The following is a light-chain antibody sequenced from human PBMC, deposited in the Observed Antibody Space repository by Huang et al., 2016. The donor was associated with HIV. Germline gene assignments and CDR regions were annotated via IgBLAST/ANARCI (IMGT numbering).Light chain of an antibody. CDR3: QQYNNWLWT. CDR2: DTS. J-gene: IGKJ1*01. CDR1: QSIAGN. Sequence: EIVMTQSPATLSVSPGERATLSCRASQSIAGNLAWYQQNPVQAPRLLIYDTSTRATGVPARFSGRGSGTEFTLTISSLQSEDFAVYYCQQYNNWLWTFGQGTKVEIK. V-gene: IGKV3-15*01.